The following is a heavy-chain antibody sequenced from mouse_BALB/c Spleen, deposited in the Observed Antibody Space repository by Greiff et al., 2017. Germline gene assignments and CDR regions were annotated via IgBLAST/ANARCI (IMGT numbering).Heavy chain of an antibody. CDR1: GYSFTGYY. D-gene: IGHD2-10*02. V-gene: IGHV1-31*01. CDR3: AIGYGNYVDAMDY. CDR2: INPYNGAT. Sequence: VQLQQSGPELVKPGASVKISCKASGYSFTGYYMHWVKQSHVKSLEWIGRINPYNGATSYNQNFKDKASLTVDKSSSTAYMELHSLTSEDSAVYYCAIGYGNYVDAMDYWGQGTSVTVSS. J-gene: IGHJ4*01.